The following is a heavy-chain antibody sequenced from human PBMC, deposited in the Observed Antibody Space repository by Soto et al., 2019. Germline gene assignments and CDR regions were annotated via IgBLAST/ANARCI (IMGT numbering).Heavy chain of an antibody. V-gene: IGHV1-3*01. D-gene: IGHD4-17*01. J-gene: IGHJ4*02. CDR2: INAGNGNT. Sequence: ASVKVSCKASGYTFTSYAMHWVRQAPGQRLEWMGWINAGNGNTKYSQKLQGRVTMTTDTSTSTAYMELSSLRSDDTSVYYCARTSSGDYGDPTDYWGQGTLVTVSS. CDR3: ARTSSGDYGDPTDY. CDR1: GYTFTSYA.